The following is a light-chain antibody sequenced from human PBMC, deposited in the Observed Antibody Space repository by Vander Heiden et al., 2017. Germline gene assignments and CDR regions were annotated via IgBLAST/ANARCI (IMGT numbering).Light chain of an antibody. Sequence: YELTQPPSVSVSPGQTPSITCSGDKLGDKYACWYQQKPGQSPVLVIYQDTKRPSGIPERFSGSNSGNTATLTISGTQAMDEADYYCQAWDSSTAVFGGGTKLTVL. CDR3: QAWDSSTAV. CDR2: QDT. CDR1: KLGDKY. V-gene: IGLV3-1*01. J-gene: IGLJ3*02.